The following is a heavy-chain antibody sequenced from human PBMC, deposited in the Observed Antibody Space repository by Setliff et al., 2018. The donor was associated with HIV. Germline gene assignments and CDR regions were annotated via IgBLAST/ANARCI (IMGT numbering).Heavy chain of an antibody. V-gene: IGHV4-39*01. D-gene: IGHD3-10*01. J-gene: IGHJ5*02. Sequence: PSETLSLTCTVSGDSISSSSDYWGWIRQPPGKGLEWIGTIYYSGSTYYNPSLKSRVTISVDTSKNQFSLKLSSVTAADTAVYYCATYADRESNRFDPWGQGILVTVSS. CDR2: IYYSGST. CDR3: ATYADRESNRFDP. CDR1: GDSISSSSDY.